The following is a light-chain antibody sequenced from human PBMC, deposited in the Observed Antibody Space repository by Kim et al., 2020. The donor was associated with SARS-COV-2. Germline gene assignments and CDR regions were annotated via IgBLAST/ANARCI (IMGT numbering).Light chain of an antibody. V-gene: IGKV3-11*01. CDR1: PSVHSD. CDR2: DAS. CDR3: QQRSTLTLP. J-gene: IGKJ4*01. Sequence: PGARATLSCRACPSVHSDLGWYQQKICQPPRLLVYDASTRATGVPARFRGSGSDTDFTLTISSLEPEDFAVSYCQQRSTLTLPLGGGTKV.